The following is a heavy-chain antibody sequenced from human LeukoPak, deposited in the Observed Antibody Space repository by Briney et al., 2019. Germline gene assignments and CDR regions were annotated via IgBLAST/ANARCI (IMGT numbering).Heavy chain of an antibody. CDR1: GGSISSSNW. CDR3: ARDWAVAGRRWFDP. V-gene: IGHV4-4*02. Sequence: PSETLSLTCAVSGGSISSSNWWSWVRPPPGKGLEWIGEIYHSGSTNYNPSLKSRVTISVDKSKNQFSLKLSSVTAADTAVYYCARDWAVAGRRWFDPWGQGTLVTVSS. D-gene: IGHD6-19*01. CDR2: IYHSGST. J-gene: IGHJ5*02.